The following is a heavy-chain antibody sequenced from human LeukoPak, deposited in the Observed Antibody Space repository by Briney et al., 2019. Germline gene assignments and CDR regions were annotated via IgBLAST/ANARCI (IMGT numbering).Heavy chain of an antibody. CDR2: ISGGGGST. J-gene: IGHJ4*02. D-gene: IGHD6-19*01. CDR1: GFTFSSYA. CDR3: AKLTEQWLGGFDY. Sequence: GGSLRLSCAASGFTFSSYAMSWVRQAPGKGLEWVSAISGGGGSTYYADSVKGRFTISRDNSKNTLYLQVNSLRAEDTAVYYCAKLTEQWLGGFDYWGQGTLVTVSS. V-gene: IGHV3-23*01.